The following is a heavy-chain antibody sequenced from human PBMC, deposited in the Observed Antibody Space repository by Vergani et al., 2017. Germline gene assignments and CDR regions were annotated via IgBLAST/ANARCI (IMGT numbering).Heavy chain of an antibody. CDR3: ARGFYDGTFDY. CDR2: IRQDGSQG. Sequence: EVQLVESGGGLVQPGGSLRLSCAASGFTFSRYWMSWVRQAPGKGLEWVANIRQDGSQGYYVDSVKGRFTISRDNAENSLYLQMNSLRAEVTAVYYCARGFYDGTFDYWGQGTLVTVSS. V-gene: IGHV3-7*03. J-gene: IGHJ4*02. CDR1: GFTFSRYW. D-gene: IGHD4-23*01.